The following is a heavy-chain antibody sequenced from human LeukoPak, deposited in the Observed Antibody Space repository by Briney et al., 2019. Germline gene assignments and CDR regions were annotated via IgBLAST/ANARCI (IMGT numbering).Heavy chain of an antibody. CDR3: ARDSTGIAAAGFDY. V-gene: IGHV4-31*02. CDR1: GGSISSGGYY. D-gene: IGHD6-13*01. CDR2: IYYSGST. J-gene: IGHJ4*02. Sequence: SETLSLTCTVSGGSISSGGYYWNWIRQHPGKGLEWIGNIYYSGSTYYNPSLKSRVTISVDTSKNQFSLKLSSVTAADTAVYYCARDSTGIAAAGFDYWGQGTLVTGSS.